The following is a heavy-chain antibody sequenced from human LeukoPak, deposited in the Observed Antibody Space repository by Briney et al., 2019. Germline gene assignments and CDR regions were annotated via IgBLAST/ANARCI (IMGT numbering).Heavy chain of an antibody. D-gene: IGHD6-6*01. V-gene: IGHV3-48*01. CDR1: GFTFSSYS. CDR2: ISSSSSTI. Sequence: GGSLRLSCAASGFTFSSYSMNWVRQAPGKGLERVSYISSSSSTIYYADSVKGRFTISRDNAKNSLYLQMNSLRAEDTAVYYCARDDSSSSRGAHTDYYGMDVWGQGTTVTVSS. J-gene: IGHJ6*02. CDR3: ARDDSSSSRGAHTDYYGMDV.